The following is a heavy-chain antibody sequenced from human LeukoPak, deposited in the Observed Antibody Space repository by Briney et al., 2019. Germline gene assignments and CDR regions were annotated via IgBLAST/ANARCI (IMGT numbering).Heavy chain of an antibody. V-gene: IGHV3-7*01. CDR3: ARDYASDY. Sequence: DSVKGRFTISRNNAKNSLYLQMSSLRAEDTAVYYCARDYASDYWGQGTLVTVSS. J-gene: IGHJ4*02. D-gene: IGHD3-10*01.